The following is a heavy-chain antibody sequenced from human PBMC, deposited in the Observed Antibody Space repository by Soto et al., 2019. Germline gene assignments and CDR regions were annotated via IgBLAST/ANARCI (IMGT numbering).Heavy chain of an antibody. CDR3: ARDLHYYDSSGYYRFDY. Sequence: ASVKVSCKASGYTFTSYGISWVRQAPGQGLEWMGWISAYNGNTNYAQKLRGRVTMTTDTSTSTAYMELRSLRSDDTAVYYCARDLHYYDSSGYYRFDYWGQGTLVTVSS. CDR2: ISAYNGNT. J-gene: IGHJ4*02. V-gene: IGHV1-18*01. D-gene: IGHD3-22*01. CDR1: GYTFTSYG.